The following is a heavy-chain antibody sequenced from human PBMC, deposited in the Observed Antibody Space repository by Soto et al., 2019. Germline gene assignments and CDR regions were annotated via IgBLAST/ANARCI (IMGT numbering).Heavy chain of an antibody. D-gene: IGHD3-3*02. V-gene: IGHV3-7*01. CDR2: MSPDGRKR. CDR1: GFTFSDYW. CDR3: SRDPLAFHIGGH. Sequence: EVQLVESGGGLVQPGGSLRLSCAASGFTFSDYWLSWVRQSPVKGLEWVANMSPDGRKRYYLDSLKGRFTISRDNAKNSLYVQMNRLSDEDTAVYCCSRDPLAFHIGGHWGQGTLVTVAS. J-gene: IGHJ4*02.